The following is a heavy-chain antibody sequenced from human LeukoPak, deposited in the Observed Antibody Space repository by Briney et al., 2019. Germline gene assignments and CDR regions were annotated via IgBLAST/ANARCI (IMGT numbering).Heavy chain of an antibody. Sequence: SETLSLTCAVYGGSFSGYYWSWIRQPPGKGLEWIGEINHSGSTNYNPSLKSRVTISVDTSKNQFSLKLSSVTAADTAVYYCARGRYGSGSYYRGPVNWFDPWGQGTLVTVSS. CDR1: GGSFSGYY. D-gene: IGHD3-10*01. J-gene: IGHJ5*02. V-gene: IGHV4-34*01. CDR3: ARGRYGSGSYYRGPVNWFDP. CDR2: INHSGST.